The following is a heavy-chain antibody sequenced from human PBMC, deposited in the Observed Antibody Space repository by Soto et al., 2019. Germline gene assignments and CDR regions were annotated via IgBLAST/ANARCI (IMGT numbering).Heavy chain of an antibody. V-gene: IGHV3-48*02. CDR2: ISSSGSTI. D-gene: IGHD1-1*01. CDR3: AMSTTDYFDY. J-gene: IGHJ4*02. CDR1: GFIFSPSR. Sequence: VQLVEYGGGLVQPGGSLRLSCAASGFIFSPSRMNWVRQAPGKGLEWVSHISSSGSTIYYADSVKGRFTISRDSAKNSLYLQMNSLRDEDTAVYYCAMSTTDYFDYWGQGTLVTVSS.